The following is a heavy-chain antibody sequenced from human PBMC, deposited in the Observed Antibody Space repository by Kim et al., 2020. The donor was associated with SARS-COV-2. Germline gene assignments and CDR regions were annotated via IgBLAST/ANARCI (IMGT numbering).Heavy chain of an antibody. J-gene: IGHJ6*02. CDR3: ASRLIDYYYGMDV. V-gene: IGHV3-48*02. CDR1: GFTFSSYS. Sequence: GGSLRLSCAASGFTFSSYSMNWVRQAPGKGLEWISYISSSSSVTYYADSVKGRFTISRDNAKNSLYLQMNSLRDEDTAVYYCASRLIDYYYGMDVWGQGTTVTVSS. D-gene: IGHD2-8*01. CDR2: ISSSSSVT.